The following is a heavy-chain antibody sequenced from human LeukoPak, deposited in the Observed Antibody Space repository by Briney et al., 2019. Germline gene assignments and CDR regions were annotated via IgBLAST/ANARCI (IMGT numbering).Heavy chain of an antibody. V-gene: IGHV4-59*01. CDR1: GGSISSYY. D-gene: IGHD3-22*01. Sequence: SETLSLTCTVSGGSISSYYWSWIRQPPGTGLEWIGYIYYSGSTNYNPSLKSRVTISVDTSKNQFSLKLSSVTAADTAVYYCARVIEDSSGYSDYWGQGTLVTVSS. CDR3: ARVIEDSSGYSDY. J-gene: IGHJ4*02. CDR2: IYYSGST.